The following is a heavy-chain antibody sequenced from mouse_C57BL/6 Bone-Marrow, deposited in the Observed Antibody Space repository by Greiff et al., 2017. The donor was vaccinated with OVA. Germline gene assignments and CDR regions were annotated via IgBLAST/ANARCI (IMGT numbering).Heavy chain of an antibody. J-gene: IGHJ3*01. D-gene: IGHD2-4*01. CDR3: VRNLYYDYDLAWFAY. CDR1: GFSFNTYA. V-gene: IGHV10-1*01. Sequence: EVMLVESGGGLVQPKGSLKLSCAASGFSFNTYAMNWVRQAPGKGLEWVARIRSKSNNYATYYADSVKDRFTISRDDSESMLYLQMNNLKTEDTAMYYCVRNLYYDYDLAWFAYWGQGTLVTVSA. CDR2: IRSKSNNYAT.